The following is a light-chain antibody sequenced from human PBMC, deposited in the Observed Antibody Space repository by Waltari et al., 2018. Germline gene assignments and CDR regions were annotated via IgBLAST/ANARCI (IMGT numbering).Light chain of an antibody. CDR2: AAS. CDR1: QSVSSS. CDR3: QQYSDWPWT. Sequence: VLTQSPATLSLSPGERATLSCRASQSVSSSLAWYHQKPGQAPRFLIYAASSRATGIPDRFSGSGSGTDFTLIISSLEPEDFAVYYCQQYSDWPWTFGQGTKVEIK. V-gene: IGKV3D-20*02. J-gene: IGKJ1*01.